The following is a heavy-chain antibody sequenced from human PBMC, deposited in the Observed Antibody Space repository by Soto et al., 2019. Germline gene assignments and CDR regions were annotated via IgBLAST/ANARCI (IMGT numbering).Heavy chain of an antibody. J-gene: IGHJ4*02. V-gene: IGHV4-59*01. CDR1: GGSISSYY. CDR3: ARFIPAAGTEIDY. D-gene: IGHD6-13*01. Sequence: SETLSLTCTFSGGSISSYYWSWIRQPPGKGLEWIGYIYYSGSTNYNPSLKSRVTISVDTSKNQFSLKLSSVTAADTAVYYCARFIPAAGTEIDYWGQGTQVTVSS. CDR2: IYYSGST.